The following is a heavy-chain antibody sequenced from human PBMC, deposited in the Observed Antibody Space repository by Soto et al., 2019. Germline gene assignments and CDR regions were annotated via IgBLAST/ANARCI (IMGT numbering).Heavy chain of an antibody. D-gene: IGHD1-26*01. CDR1: GFTFDDYA. CDR2: ISWNSGSI. Sequence: LRLSCAASGFTFDDYAMHWVRQAPGKGLEWVSGISWNSGSIGYADSVKGRFTISRDNAKNSLELRSVTAADTAVYYCALALGPTTGLDYWGQGTLVTVSS. J-gene: IGHJ4*02. CDR3: ALALGPTTGLDY. V-gene: IGHV3-9*01.